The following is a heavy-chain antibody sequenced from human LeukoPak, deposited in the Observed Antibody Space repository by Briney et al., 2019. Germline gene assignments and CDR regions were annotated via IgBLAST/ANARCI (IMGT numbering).Heavy chain of an antibody. J-gene: IGHJ4*02. CDR1: GFTFDDYA. Sequence: AGGSLRLSCAASGFTFDDYAMHWVRQAPGKGLEWVSGISWNSGSIGYADSVKGRFTISRDNAKNSLYLKMNSLRAEDTALYSCEKDMWQQLVGGGVDYWGQGTLVTVSS. V-gene: IGHV3-9*01. CDR3: EKDMWQQLVGGGVDY. D-gene: IGHD6-13*01. CDR2: ISWNSGSI.